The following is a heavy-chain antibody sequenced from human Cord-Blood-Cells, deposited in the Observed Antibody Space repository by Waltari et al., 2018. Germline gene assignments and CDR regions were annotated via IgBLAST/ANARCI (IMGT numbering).Heavy chain of an antibody. CDR3: ARGIAVAGHED. J-gene: IGHJ4*02. CDR1: GGSFSRYA. D-gene: IGHD6-19*01. CDR2: IIPIFGTA. Sequence: QVQLVQSGAEVKKPGSSVKVPCTASGGSFSRYAIIWVRQAPGQGLEWMGGIIPIFGTANYAQKFQGRVTITADESTSTAYMELSSLRSEDTAVYYCARGIAVAGHEDWGQGTLVTVSS. V-gene: IGHV1-69*01.